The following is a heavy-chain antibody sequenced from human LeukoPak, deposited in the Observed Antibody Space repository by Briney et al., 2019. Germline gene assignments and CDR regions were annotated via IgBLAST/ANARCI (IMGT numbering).Heavy chain of an antibody. CDR1: GGSPSGFF. CDR3: ARASPNWNPPDY. V-gene: IGHV4-59*08. J-gene: IGHJ4*02. CDR2: VYNSGST. Sequence: PSETLSLTCTVSGGSPSGFFWSWIRQPPGKGLEWIGYVYNSGSTDYNPSLRSRVTISEDRSNNQCSLKLNFVTAADTAVYYCARASPNWNPPDYWGQGTLVTVSS. D-gene: IGHD1-1*01.